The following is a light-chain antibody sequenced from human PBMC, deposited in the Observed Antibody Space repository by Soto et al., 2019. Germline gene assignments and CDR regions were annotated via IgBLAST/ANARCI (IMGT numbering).Light chain of an antibody. CDR1: SSDVGGYIY. CDR3: LSYTITSILV. CDR2: EVS. V-gene: IGLV2-14*01. J-gene: IGLJ3*02. Sequence: QSVLTQPASVSGYPGQAITISCTGTSSDVGGYIYVSWFQQHPGRAPKLIIFEVSNRPSGVSHRFSGSKSGNTASLTISGLQTEDEADYYCLSYTITSILVFGGGTKLTVL.